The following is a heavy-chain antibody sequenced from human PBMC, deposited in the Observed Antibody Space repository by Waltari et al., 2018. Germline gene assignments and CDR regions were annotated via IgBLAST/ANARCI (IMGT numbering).Heavy chain of an antibody. J-gene: IGHJ3*02. CDR3: ARGRIQLWLRGAFDI. D-gene: IGHD5-18*01. CDR2: INAGNGNT. Sequence: QVQLVQSGAEVKKPGASVKVSCKASGYTFTSYAMHWVRQAPGQRLEWMGWINAGNGNTKYSQEFQGRVTITRDTSASTAYMELSSLRSEDMAVYYCARGRIQLWLRGAFDIWGQGTMVTVSS. CDR1: GYTFTSYA. V-gene: IGHV1-3*03.